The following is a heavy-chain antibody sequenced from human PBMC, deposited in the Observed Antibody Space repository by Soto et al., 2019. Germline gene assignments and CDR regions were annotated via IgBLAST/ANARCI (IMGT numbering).Heavy chain of an antibody. J-gene: IGHJ6*02. D-gene: IGHD3-16*01. CDR3: ARGGSMAASFYYYGMDV. Sequence: LSLTCTVSGGSISSYYWSWIRQPAGKGLEWIGRIYTSGSTNYNPSLKSRVTMSVDTSKNQFSLKLSSVTAADTAVYYCARGGSMAASFYYYGMDVWGQGTTVTVSS. CDR1: GGSISSYY. CDR2: IYTSGST. V-gene: IGHV4-4*07.